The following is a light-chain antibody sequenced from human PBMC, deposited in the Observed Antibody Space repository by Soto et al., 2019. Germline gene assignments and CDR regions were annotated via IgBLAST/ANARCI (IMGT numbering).Light chain of an antibody. CDR1: SSDVGGYDY. CDR3: SSYTSSSTHV. V-gene: IGLV2-14*03. CDR2: DVN. J-gene: IGLJ1*01. Sequence: QSALTQPASVSGSHVQSIAISCTGTSSDVGGYDYVSWYQQLPGKAPKLMIYDVNNRPSGASNRFSGSKSGNTPSLTISGLQAEDKADYYCSSYTSSSTHVFGTGTKVTVL.